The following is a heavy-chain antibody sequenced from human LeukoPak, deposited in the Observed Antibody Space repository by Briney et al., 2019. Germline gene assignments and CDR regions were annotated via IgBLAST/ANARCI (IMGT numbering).Heavy chain of an antibody. Sequence: GESLKISCKGSGYSFTSYWIGWVLQMPGKGLEWMVIIYPGDSDTRYSPSFQGQVTISADKSISTAYLQWSSLKASDTAMYYCARGNHCGSTSGALDYWGQGTLVTVSS. V-gene: IGHV5-51*01. D-gene: IGHD2-2*01. CDR2: IYPGDSDT. J-gene: IGHJ4*02. CDR1: GYSFTSYW. CDR3: ARGNHCGSTSGALDY.